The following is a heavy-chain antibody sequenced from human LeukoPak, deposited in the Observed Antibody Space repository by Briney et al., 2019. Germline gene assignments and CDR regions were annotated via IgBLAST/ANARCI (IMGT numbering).Heavy chain of an antibody. CDR1: GGSISSSSYY. Sequence: PSETLSLTCTVSGGSISSSSYYWGWIRQPPGTGLEWIGSIYYSGSTYYNPSLKSRVTISVDTSKNQFSLKLSSVTAADTAVYYCARVEQYYYGSGSSYYFDYWGQGTLVTVSS. V-gene: IGHV4-39*07. D-gene: IGHD3-10*01. CDR2: IYYSGST. J-gene: IGHJ4*02. CDR3: ARVEQYYYGSGSSYYFDY.